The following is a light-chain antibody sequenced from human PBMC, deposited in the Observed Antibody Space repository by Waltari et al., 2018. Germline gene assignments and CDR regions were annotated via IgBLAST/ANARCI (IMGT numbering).Light chain of an antibody. CDR2: EVI. CDR1: TGICGHSDF. J-gene: IGLJ3*02. V-gene: IGLV2-23*02. Sequence: QSALTQPASVSGAPGQSITISCSSVTGICGHSDFVSWYQHHPGKVPKLLIYEVIKRPPDISDRFTGSKSGNTASLSISGLQADDEADYYCCSYVQKDIWLFGRGTKVTVL. CDR3: CSYVQKDIWL.